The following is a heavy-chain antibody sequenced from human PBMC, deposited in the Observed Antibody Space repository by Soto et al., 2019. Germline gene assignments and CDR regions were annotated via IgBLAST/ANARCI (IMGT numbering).Heavy chain of an antibody. Sequence: QVQLQQWGAGLLKPSETLSLTCAVYSGSFSGYYWSWIRQPPGKGLEWIGEINHSGSTNYNPSLKSRVSISVDTSKNQFSLKLSSMTAADTAMYYCARRYSGYDFDYWGQGTLVTVSS. CDR3: ARRYSGYDFDY. D-gene: IGHD5-12*01. V-gene: IGHV4-34*01. CDR1: SGSFSGYY. CDR2: INHSGST. J-gene: IGHJ4*02.